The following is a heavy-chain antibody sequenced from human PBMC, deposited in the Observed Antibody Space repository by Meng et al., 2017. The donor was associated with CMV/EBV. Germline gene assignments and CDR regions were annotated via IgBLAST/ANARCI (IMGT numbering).Heavy chain of an antibody. V-gene: IGHV3-11*01. Sequence: GGSLRLSCAASGFTFSDYYMSWIRQAPGKGLEWVSYISSSGSTIYYADSVKGRFTISRDNAKNSLYLQMNSLRAEDTAAYYCARGVRITMIVVVSHDYWGQGTLVTVSS. CDR2: ISSSGSTI. J-gene: IGHJ4*02. CDR3: ARGVRITMIVVVSHDY. D-gene: IGHD3-22*01. CDR1: GFTFSDYY.